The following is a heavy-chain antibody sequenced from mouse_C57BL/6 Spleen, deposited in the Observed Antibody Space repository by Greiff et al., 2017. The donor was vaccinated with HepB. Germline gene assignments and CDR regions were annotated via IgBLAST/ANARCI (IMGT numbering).Heavy chain of an antibody. Sequence: EVKLMESGGGLVKPGGSLKLSCAASGFTFSSYAMSWVRQTPEKRLEWVATISDGGSYTYYPDNVKGRFTISRDNAKNNLYLQMSHLKSEDTAMYYCARDIGWGYFDYWGQGTTLTVSS. CDR2: ISDGGSYT. CDR3: ARDIGWGYFDY. J-gene: IGHJ2*01. CDR1: GFTFSSYA. V-gene: IGHV5-4*01. D-gene: IGHD2-2*01.